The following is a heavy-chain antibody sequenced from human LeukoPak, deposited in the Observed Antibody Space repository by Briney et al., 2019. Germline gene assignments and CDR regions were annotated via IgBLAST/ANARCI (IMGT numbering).Heavy chain of an antibody. J-gene: IGHJ3*02. CDR2: IWYDGSNK. Sequence: GGSLRLSCAASGFTFSSYGMHWVRQAPGKGLEWVAVIWYDGSNKYYAGSVKGRFTISRDNSKNTLYLQMNSLRAEDTAVYYCARDLTLGDAFDIWGQGTMVTVSS. CDR1: GFTFSSYG. D-gene: IGHD3-10*01. CDR3: ARDLTLGDAFDI. V-gene: IGHV3-33*01.